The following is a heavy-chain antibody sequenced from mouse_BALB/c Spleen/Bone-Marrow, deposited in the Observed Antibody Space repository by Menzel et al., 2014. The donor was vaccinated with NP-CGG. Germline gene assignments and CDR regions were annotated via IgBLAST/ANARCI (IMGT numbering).Heavy chain of an antibody. CDR3: ASYRYGWYFDV. CDR1: GFNIKDTY. CDR2: IDPAIFT. Sequence: DVKLVESGAELVKPGASVKLSCTASGFNIKDTYLHWVKQRPEQGLDWIGRIDPAIFTKHDPKFQGKATITADTSSNTAYLHLSSLTSEDTAVYYCASYRYGWYFDVWGAGTTVTVSS. J-gene: IGHJ1*01. V-gene: IGHV14-3*02. D-gene: IGHD2-14*01.